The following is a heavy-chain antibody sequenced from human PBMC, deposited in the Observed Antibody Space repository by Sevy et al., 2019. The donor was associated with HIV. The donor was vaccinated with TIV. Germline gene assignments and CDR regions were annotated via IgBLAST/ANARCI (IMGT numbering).Heavy chain of an antibody. CDR2: ISGSGSST. CDR3: AKEGGSHYDTSGSFDD. CDR1: GFTFSIYA. D-gene: IGHD3-22*01. Sequence: GGSLRLSCTTSGFTFSIYAMSWVRQAPGKGLEWVSAISGSGSSTYYADSVKGRFTITRDDSKNMLYLQMSSLRAEDTAVFYCAKEGGSHYDTSGSFDDWGQGTRVTISS. V-gene: IGHV3-23*01. J-gene: IGHJ4*02.